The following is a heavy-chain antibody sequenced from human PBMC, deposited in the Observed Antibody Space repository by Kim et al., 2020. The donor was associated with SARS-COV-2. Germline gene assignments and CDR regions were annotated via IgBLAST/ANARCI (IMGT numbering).Heavy chain of an antibody. V-gene: IGHV3-23*01. CDR3: ATRRSLVGAFDI. Sequence: YYADSVKGRFTISRDNSKNTLYLQMNSLRAEDTAVYYCATRRSLVGAFDIWGQGTMVTVSS. D-gene: IGHD2-21*01. J-gene: IGHJ3*02.